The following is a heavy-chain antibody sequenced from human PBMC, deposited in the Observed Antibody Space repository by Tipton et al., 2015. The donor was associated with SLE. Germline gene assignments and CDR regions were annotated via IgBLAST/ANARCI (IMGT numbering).Heavy chain of an antibody. CDR2: IDTTGDT. CDR3: ARDSGASAAPDV. V-gene: IGHV3-13*04. J-gene: IGHJ6*02. Sequence: SLRLSCAASGFTFSNYNMYWVRQVTGKGLEWVSSIDTTGDTYYPGSGKGRFTISRDNAKSFLYLQMNSLRAGDTAVYYCARDSGASAAPDVWGQGTTVTVSS. CDR1: GFTFSNYN.